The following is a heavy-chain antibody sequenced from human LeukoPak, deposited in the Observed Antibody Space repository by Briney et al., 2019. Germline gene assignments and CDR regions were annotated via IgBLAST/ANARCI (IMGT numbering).Heavy chain of an antibody. D-gene: IGHD3-16*02. V-gene: IGHV3-9*01. CDR1: GFTFDDYA. J-gene: IGHJ3*02. CDR3: ARSLGAFDAFDI. CDR2: ISWNSGSI. Sequence: GGSLRLSCAASGFTFDDYAMHWVRQAPGKGLEWVSGISWNSGSIGYADSVKGRFTISRDNAKNSLYLQMNSLRAGDTAVYYCARSLGAFDAFDIWGQGTMVTVSS.